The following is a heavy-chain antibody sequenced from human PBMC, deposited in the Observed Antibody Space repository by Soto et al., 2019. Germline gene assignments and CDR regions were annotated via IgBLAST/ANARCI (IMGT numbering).Heavy chain of an antibody. Sequence: KSSETLSLTCTVSGGSISSYYWSWIRQPPGKGLEWIGYIYYSGSTNYNPSLKSRVTISVDTSKNQFSLKLSSVTAADTAVCYCARDGEDYTEIYFDYWGQGTLVTVSS. D-gene: IGHD4-4*01. J-gene: IGHJ4*02. V-gene: IGHV4-59*01. CDR2: IYYSGST. CDR1: GGSISSYY. CDR3: ARDGEDYTEIYFDY.